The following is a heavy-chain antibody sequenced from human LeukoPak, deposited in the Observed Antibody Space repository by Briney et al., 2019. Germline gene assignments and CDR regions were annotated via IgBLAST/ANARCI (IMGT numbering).Heavy chain of an antibody. CDR1: GYSFTSYW. V-gene: IGHV5-51*01. D-gene: IGHD2-21*02. CDR2: IYPGDSDT. J-gene: IGHJ3*02. CDR3: ASGGLTAISDDDAFDI. Sequence: GESLKISCKGSGYSFTSYWIGWVRQMPGKGLEWMGIIYPGDSDTRYSPSFQGQVTISADKSISTAYLQWSSLKASDTAMYYCASGGLTAISDDDAFDIWGQGTMVTVSS.